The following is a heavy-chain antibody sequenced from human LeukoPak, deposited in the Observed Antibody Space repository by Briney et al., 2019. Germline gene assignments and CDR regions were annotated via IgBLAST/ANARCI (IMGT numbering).Heavy chain of an antibody. J-gene: IGHJ4*02. CDR1: GFTFSSYA. CDR2: ISSHGSST. Sequence: GGSLRLSCAGSGFTFSSYAMHWVRQAPGKGLEYVSGISSHGSSTYHANSVKGRFTISRDNSKNTLYLQMGSLRAEDMAVYYCAREYCTNGVCYNRFDYWGQGTLVTVSS. D-gene: IGHD2-8*01. V-gene: IGHV3-64*01. CDR3: AREYCTNGVCYNRFDY.